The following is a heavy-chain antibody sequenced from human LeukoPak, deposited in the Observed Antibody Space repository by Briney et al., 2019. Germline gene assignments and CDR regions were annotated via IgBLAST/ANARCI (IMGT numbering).Heavy chain of an antibody. J-gene: IGHJ4*02. CDR1: GYTFTSYY. CDR2: INPSGGST. V-gene: IGHV1-46*01. D-gene: IGHD3-10*01. Sequence: ASVKVSCKASGYTFTSYYMHWVRQAPGQGLEWMGIINPSGGSTSYAQKFQGRVTMTRDTSTSTVYMELRSLRSDDTAVYYCAAGSRGPTQPHYFDYWGQGTLVTVSS. CDR3: AAGSRGPTQPHYFDY.